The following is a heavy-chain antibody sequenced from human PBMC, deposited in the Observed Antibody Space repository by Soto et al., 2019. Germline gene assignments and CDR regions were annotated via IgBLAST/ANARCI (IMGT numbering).Heavy chain of an antibody. CDR2: INAGNGNT. V-gene: IGHV1-3*01. CDR1: GYTFTSYA. J-gene: IGHJ4*02. D-gene: IGHD3-16*01. CDR3: AREGGAGGRWRGGNYFDY. Sequence: QVQLVQSGAEVKKPGASVKVSCKASGYTFTSYAMHWVRQAPGQRLEWMGWINAGNGNTKYSQKFQGRVPITRDTTAGHPYMEQNSLRSEDAAVSYRAREGGAGGRWRGGNYFDYWGQGTLVTVSS.